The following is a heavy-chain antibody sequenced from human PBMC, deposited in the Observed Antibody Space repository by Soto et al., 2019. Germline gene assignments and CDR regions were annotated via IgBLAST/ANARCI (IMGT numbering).Heavy chain of an antibody. Sequence: QIQLVQLGGEVARPGASVTVSCEASGYIFTTYVLSWVRQTPAHGLEWMGWISADSGYTQYAQFFQGRVTMTRDTSRNSVYMTLRALTSADPGSYYCARDRPPGSLYGIDDWGQGTAVTVSS. V-gene: IGHV1-18*01. CDR3: ARDRPPGSLYGIDD. CDR1: GYIFTTYV. J-gene: IGHJ6*02. CDR2: ISADSGYT.